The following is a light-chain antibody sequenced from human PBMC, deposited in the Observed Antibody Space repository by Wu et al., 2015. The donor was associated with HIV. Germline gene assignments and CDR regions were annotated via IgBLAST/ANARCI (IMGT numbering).Light chain of an antibody. CDR3: QQYHKWPPIT. Sequence: EIVMTQSPATLSLSPGERATLSCRASQSISTNLAWYQQKPGQAPSLLIYGASARATGFPDRFSGSGSGTEFTLTISNVQSEDFAVYYCQQYHKWPPITFGQGTRLEIK. CDR1: QSISTN. J-gene: IGKJ5*01. V-gene: IGKV3-15*01. CDR2: GAS.